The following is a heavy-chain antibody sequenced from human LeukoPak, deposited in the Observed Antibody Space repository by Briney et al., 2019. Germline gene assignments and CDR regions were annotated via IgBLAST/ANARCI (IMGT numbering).Heavy chain of an antibody. D-gene: IGHD4-17*01. J-gene: IGHJ4*02. CDR1: GFTFTNYG. CDR2: ISFSGVNT. V-gene: IGHV3-23*01. CDR3: AKGGYDYAEYVDY. Sequence: PGGSLRLSCVASGFTFTNYGMGWVRQAPGKGLEWVSRISFSGVNTYYADSVRGRFTISRDKSKNTLYLQMNSLRAEDTAVYYCAKGGYDYAEYVDYWGQGTLVTVST.